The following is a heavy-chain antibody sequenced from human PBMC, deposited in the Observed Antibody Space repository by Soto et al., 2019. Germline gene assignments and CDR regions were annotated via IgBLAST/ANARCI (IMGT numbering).Heavy chain of an antibody. J-gene: IGHJ4*02. CDR3: ARGPHSGLTEMVRSYFDY. V-gene: IGHV3-53*01. CDR1: GFTVSSNY. D-gene: IGHD5-18*01. Sequence: GGSRRLSCAASGFTVSSNYMSWVREAPGKGLEWSSIIFSDYSAYYADSVKGRLTISRDNSKNTLYLQMNSLRDEDKAVFYCARGPHSGLTEMVRSYFDYWGQGAPVTVSS. CDR2: IFSDYSA.